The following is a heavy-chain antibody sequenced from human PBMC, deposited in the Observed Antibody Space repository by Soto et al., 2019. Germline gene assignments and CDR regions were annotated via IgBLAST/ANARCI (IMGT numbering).Heavy chain of an antibody. J-gene: IGHJ5*02. D-gene: IGHD2-15*01. CDR3: ARHSVALRKNNWFDP. Sequence: SETLSLTCTVSGDSIISSDFYWGWVRQPPGKGLEWIGSIFYLGSSYYNPSLKSRVTMSVDTSKNQFSLRLRSVTAADTALYFCARHSVALRKNNWFDPWGQGIMVTVPQ. CDR1: GDSIISSDFY. V-gene: IGHV4-39*01. CDR2: IFYLGSS.